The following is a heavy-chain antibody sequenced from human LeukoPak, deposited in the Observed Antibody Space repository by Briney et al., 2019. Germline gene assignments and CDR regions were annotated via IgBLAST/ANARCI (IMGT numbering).Heavy chain of an antibody. CDR2: IYYNGST. Sequence: SETLSLTCTVSGGSMSSSSYYWGWIRQPPGRGLEWIGTIYYNGSTYYNPSLKSRVTISVDTSKNQFSLKLNSVTAADTAVYYCARVLLYDSSGYYSSWGQGTLVTVSS. J-gene: IGHJ4*02. CDR1: GGSMSSSSYY. V-gene: IGHV4-39*01. CDR3: ARVLLYDSSGYYSS. D-gene: IGHD3-22*01.